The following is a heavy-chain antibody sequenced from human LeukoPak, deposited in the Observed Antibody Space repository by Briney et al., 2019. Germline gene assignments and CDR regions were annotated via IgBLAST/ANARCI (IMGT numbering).Heavy chain of an antibody. V-gene: IGHV4-4*02. CDR2: IHLDGRT. CDR1: GGSVTSTNW. D-gene: IGHD6-25*01. Sequence: SETLSLTCDVSGGSVTSTNWWTWFRQPPGKGLEWIGEIHLDGRTNYNPSLKSRLVMSADLPENHISLKLTSVTAADTAVYYCAREGGFYRPLDYSGQGTLVTVSS. CDR3: AREGGFYRPLDY. J-gene: IGHJ4*02.